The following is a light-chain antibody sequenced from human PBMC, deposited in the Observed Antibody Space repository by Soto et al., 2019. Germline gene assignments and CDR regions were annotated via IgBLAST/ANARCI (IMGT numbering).Light chain of an antibody. CDR3: QHLISYPLT. V-gene: IGKV1-9*01. CDR2: AAS. CDR1: QGISSL. J-gene: IGKJ5*01. Sequence: DIQLTQSPSFLSASVGDRVTITCRASQGISSLLAWYQQRPGQAPKLLIYAASTLQSGVPSRFSGSGSGTEFTLTISSLQPEDFATYYCQHLISYPLTFGQGTRLEIK.